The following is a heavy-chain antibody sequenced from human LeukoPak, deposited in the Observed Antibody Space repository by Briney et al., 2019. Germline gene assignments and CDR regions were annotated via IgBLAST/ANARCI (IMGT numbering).Heavy chain of an antibody. V-gene: IGHV3-11*01. CDR3: ATTGLLGDIP. J-gene: IGHJ4*02. D-gene: IGHD2-21*01. Sequence: GGSLRLSCAASGFTFSDYYMSWIRQAPGKGLEWLSYISKNGKTIYYADSIKGRFAISRDNAKKSVYLQMNSLRAEDTAVYYCATTGLLGDIPWGQGTLVTVSS. CDR2: ISKNGKTI. CDR1: GFTFSDYY.